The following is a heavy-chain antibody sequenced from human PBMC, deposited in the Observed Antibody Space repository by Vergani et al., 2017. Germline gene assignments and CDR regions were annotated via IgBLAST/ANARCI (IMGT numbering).Heavy chain of an antibody. CDR3: AKTPLSYYYDSSGYYYFDY. CDR2: INPNSGGT. CDR1: GYTFTGYY. J-gene: IGHJ4*02. D-gene: IGHD3-22*01. V-gene: IGHV1-2*02. Sequence: QVQLVQSGAEVKKPGASVKVSCKASGYTFTGYYMHWVRQAPGQGLEWMGWINPNSGGTNYAQKFQGRVTMTRDTSISTAYMVLSRLRSDDTAVYYCAKTPLSYYYDSSGYYYFDYWGQGTLVTVSS.